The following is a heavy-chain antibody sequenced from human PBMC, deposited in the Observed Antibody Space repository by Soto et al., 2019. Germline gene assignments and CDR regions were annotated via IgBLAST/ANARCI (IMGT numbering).Heavy chain of an antibody. CDR1: GGSISSYY. D-gene: IGHD5-18*01. CDR2: ISYSGST. CDR3: ATMGTPAIGLYYFDD. Sequence: SETLSLTCTVSGGSISSYYWSWIRQPPGKGLEWIGYISYSGSTNYSPSLKSRVTISVDTSKNQFSLKLSFVTAAATAVYYCATMGTPAIGLYYFDDWGQGTQVSVSS. V-gene: IGHV4-59*12. J-gene: IGHJ4*02.